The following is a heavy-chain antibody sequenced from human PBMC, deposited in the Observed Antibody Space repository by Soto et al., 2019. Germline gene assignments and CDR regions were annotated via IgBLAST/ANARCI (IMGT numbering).Heavy chain of an antibody. D-gene: IGHD3-3*01. CDR2: ISAYNGNT. V-gene: IGHV1-18*01. Sequence: XSVKVSFKASGYTFTSYGISLVRQAPGQGLEWMGWISAYNGNTNYAQKLQGRVTMTTDTSTSTAYMELRSLRSDDTAVYYCASTIFGVVTVPLDYWGQGTLVTVSS. CDR1: GYTFTSYG. J-gene: IGHJ4*02. CDR3: ASTIFGVVTVPLDY.